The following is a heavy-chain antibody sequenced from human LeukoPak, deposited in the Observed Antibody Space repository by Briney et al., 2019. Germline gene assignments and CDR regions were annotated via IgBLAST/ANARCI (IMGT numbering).Heavy chain of an antibody. V-gene: IGHV4-39*07. J-gene: IGHJ4*02. D-gene: IGHD6-19*01. CDR2: IYYSGST. CDR3: ARQNSSGWYLY. CDR1: GGSISSSSYY. Sequence: PSETLSLTCTVSGGSISSSSYYWGWIRQPPGKGLEWIGGIYYSGSTYYNPSLKSRVTISVDTSKNQFSLKLSSVTAADTAVYYCARQNSSGWYLYWGQGTLVTVSS.